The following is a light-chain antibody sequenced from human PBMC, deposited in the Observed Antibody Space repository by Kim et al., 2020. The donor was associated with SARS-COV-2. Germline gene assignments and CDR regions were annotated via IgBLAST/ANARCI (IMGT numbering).Light chain of an antibody. CDR1: SLRGYY. Sequence: LGQTVKRTFQGDSLRGYYTSWYQQEPGQAPILVIYGKNNRPSGIPDRFSGSSSGNTASLTITGAQAEDDTDYYCNSRDNSGNHLVVFGGWTQLNFL. J-gene: IGLJ2*01. V-gene: IGLV3-19*01. CDR2: GKN. CDR3: NSRDNSGNHLVV.